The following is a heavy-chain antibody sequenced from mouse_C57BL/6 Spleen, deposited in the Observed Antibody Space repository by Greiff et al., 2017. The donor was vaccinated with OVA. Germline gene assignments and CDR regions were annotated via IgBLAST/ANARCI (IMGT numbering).Heavy chain of an antibody. Sequence: VQVVESGAELVRPGASVTLSCKASGYTFTDYEMHWVKQTPVHGLEWIGAIDPETGGTAYNQKFKGKAILTADKSSSTAYMELRSLTSEDSAVYYCTTPFITTVDYWGQGTTLTVSS. CDR3: TTPFITTVDY. CDR2: IDPETGGT. V-gene: IGHV1-15*01. D-gene: IGHD1-1*01. CDR1: GYTFTDYE. J-gene: IGHJ2*01.